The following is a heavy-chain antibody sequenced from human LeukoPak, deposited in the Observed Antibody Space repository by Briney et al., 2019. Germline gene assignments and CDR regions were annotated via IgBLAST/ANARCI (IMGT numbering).Heavy chain of an antibody. CDR2: INPNSGGT. V-gene: IGHV1-2*02. CDR1: GYTFTGYY. Sequence: ASVKVSCKASGYTFTGYYMHWVRQAPGQGLEWMGWINPNSGGTNYAQKFQGRATMTRDTSISTAYMELSRLRSDDTAVYYCAKPRSGYDFENWFDPWGQGTLVTVSS. CDR3: AKPRSGYDFENWFDP. J-gene: IGHJ5*02. D-gene: IGHD5-12*01.